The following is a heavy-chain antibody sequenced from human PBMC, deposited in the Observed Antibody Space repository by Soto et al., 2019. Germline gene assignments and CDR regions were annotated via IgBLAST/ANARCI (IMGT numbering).Heavy chain of an antibody. CDR2: IWYDGSNK. CDR3: ARVKRWLQNVYYYYGMDV. J-gene: IGHJ6*02. CDR1: GFTFSSYG. V-gene: IGHV3-33*01. Sequence: VQLVESGGGVVQPGRSLRLSCAASGFTFSSYGMHWVRQAPGKGLEWVAVIWYDGSNKYYADSVKGRFTISRDNSKNTLYLQMNSLRAEDTAVYYCARVKRWLQNVYYYYGMDVWGQGTTVTVSS. D-gene: IGHD5-12*01.